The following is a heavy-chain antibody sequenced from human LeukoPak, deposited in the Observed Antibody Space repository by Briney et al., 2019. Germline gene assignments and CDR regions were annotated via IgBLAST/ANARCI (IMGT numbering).Heavy chain of an antibody. CDR2: IIPIFGTA. D-gene: IGHD2-15*01. Sequence: GVSVTVSCKASGGTLSSYAISWVRQAPGQGLEWMGGIIPIFGTANYAQKFQGRVTITTDESTSTAYMELSSLRSEDTAVYYCARVGYCSGGSCRPAYYYMDVWGKGTTVTVSS. CDR3: ARVGYCSGGSCRPAYYYMDV. V-gene: IGHV1-69*05. J-gene: IGHJ6*03. CDR1: GGTLSSYA.